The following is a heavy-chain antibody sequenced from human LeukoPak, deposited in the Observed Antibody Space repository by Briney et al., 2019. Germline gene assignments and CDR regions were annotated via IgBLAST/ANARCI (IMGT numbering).Heavy chain of an antibody. CDR2: INPNSGGT. V-gene: IGHV1-2*02. CDR3: ARGIGYYYYYMDV. Sequence: ASVKVSCKASGYTFSGYYMHWVRQAPGQGLEWMGWINPNSGGTNYAQKFQGRVTMTRDTSISTAYMELSRLRSDDTAVYYCARGIGYYYYYMDVWGKGTTVTISS. CDR1: GYTFSGYY. D-gene: IGHD6-13*01. J-gene: IGHJ6*03.